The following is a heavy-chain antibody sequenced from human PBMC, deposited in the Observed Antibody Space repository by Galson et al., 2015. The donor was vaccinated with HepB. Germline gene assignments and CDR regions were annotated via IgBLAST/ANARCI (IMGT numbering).Heavy chain of an antibody. Sequence: SLRLSCAASGFTFSSYAMSWVRQAPGKGLEWVSAISGSGGSTYYADSVKGRFTISRDNSKNTLYLQMNSLRAEDTAVYYCAKVDCSSTSCRLFDYWGQGTLVTVSS. CDR3: AKVDCSSTSCRLFDY. J-gene: IGHJ4*02. D-gene: IGHD2-2*01. CDR2: ISGSGGST. CDR1: GFTFSSYA. V-gene: IGHV3-23*01.